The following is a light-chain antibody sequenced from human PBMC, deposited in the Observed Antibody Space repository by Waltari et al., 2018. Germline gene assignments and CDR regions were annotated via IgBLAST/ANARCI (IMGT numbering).Light chain of an antibody. V-gene: IGLV1-47*01. CDR2: RNN. CDR3: AAWDDSLSGCVV. Sequence: PGQRVTISCSGRSSNIGSNYAFWYQQLPGTAPKLLIYRNNQRSSGVPDRFFGSKSGTSASLVISGLRSEDEAYYYCAAWDDSLSGCVVFGGGTKVTVL. J-gene: IGLJ2*01. CDR1: SSNIGSNY.